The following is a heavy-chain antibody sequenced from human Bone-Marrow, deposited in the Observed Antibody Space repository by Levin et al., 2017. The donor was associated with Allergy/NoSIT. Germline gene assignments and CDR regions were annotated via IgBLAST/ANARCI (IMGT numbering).Heavy chain of an antibody. CDR2: ISGSGGST. CDR1: GFTFSSYA. Sequence: ETLSLTCAASGFTFSSYAMSWVRQAPGKGLEWVSAISGSGGSTYYADSVKGRFTISRDNSKNTLYLQMNSLRAEDTAVYYCAKGGFVVVPAARWFDYWGQGTLVTVSS. V-gene: IGHV3-23*01. CDR3: AKGGFVVVPAARWFDY. J-gene: IGHJ4*02. D-gene: IGHD2-2*01.